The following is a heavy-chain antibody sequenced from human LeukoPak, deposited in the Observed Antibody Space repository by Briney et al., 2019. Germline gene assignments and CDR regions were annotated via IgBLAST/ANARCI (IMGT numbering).Heavy chain of an antibody. D-gene: IGHD6-19*01. CDR3: ARDRHQGEQWLVQYFDY. Sequence: TGGSLRLSCAASGFTFSSYSMNWVRQAPGKGLEWVSSISSSSSYIYYADSVKGRFTISRDNAKNSLYLQMNSLRAEDTAVYYCARDRHQGEQWLVQYFDYWGQGTLVTVSS. V-gene: IGHV3-21*01. CDR2: ISSSSSYI. CDR1: GFTFSSYS. J-gene: IGHJ4*02.